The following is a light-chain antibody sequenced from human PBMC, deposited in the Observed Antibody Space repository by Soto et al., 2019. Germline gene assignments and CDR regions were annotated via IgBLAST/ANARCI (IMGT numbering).Light chain of an antibody. Sequence: EIVLTHSPATLSLSPGERATLSCRASQSVSSYLAWYQQKPGQSPRLLIYDASNRATGIPARFSGSGSGTDFTLTINSLEPEDFAVYYCQQRTDWPLTFGGGTKVDIK. CDR2: DAS. J-gene: IGKJ4*01. CDR1: QSVSSY. V-gene: IGKV3-11*01. CDR3: QQRTDWPLT.